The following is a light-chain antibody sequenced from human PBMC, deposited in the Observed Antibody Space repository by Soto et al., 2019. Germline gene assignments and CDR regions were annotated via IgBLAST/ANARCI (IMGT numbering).Light chain of an antibody. CDR2: DAS. CDR3: QQYKSYST. CDR1: QSLNTR. V-gene: IGKV1-5*01. Sequence: DIQLTQSPSTLSASVGDRFTLTCLASQSLNTRLAWYQQRPGKAPKLLIYDASTLESGVPSRLSGGGSGTEFTLTINNLQPDDLATYICQQYKSYSTFGRGTKVDIK. J-gene: IGKJ1*01.